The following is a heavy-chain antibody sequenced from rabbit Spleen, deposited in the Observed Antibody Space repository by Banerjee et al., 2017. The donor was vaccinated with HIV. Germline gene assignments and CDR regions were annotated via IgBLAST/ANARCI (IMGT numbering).Heavy chain of an antibody. V-gene: IGHV1S40*01. J-gene: IGHJ4*01. CDR3: ARDLTDVIGWNFAW. Sequence: QSLEESGGDLVKPGGTLTLTCTASGFSFSSSYYMCWVRQAPGKGLEWIACIATGSSASTYYASWAKGRFTISKTSSTTVTLQVTSLTAADTATYFCARDLTDVIGWNFAWWGPGTLVTVS. CDR2: IATGSSAST. D-gene: IGHD1-1*01. CDR1: GFSFSSSYY.